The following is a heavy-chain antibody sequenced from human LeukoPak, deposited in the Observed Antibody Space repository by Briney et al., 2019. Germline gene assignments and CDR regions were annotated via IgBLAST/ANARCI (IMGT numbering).Heavy chain of an antibody. Sequence: GGSLRLSCAASGFTFSNYAIHWVRQAPGKGLEWVAVTWSDGTNKYYADSVKGRFTISRDNSKKTVYLQMNSLRAEDTAVYYCARDGGYSANFDYWGQGPLFTAPS. J-gene: IGHJ4*02. V-gene: IGHV3-33*01. CDR3: ARDGGYSANFDY. CDR2: TWSDGTNK. D-gene: IGHD5-18*01. CDR1: GFTFSNYA.